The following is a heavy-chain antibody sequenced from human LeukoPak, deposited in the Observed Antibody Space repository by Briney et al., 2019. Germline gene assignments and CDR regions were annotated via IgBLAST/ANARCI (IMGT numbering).Heavy chain of an antibody. D-gene: IGHD6-13*01. CDR3: ASGRQLGY. J-gene: IGHJ4*02. CDR2: IKEDGSEK. CDR1: GFTFSNYW. V-gene: IGHV3-7*01. Sequence: GGSLRLSCAASGFTFSNYWMSWVRQAPGKGLEWVANIKEDGSEKYYVDSVKGRFTISRDNARDSLYLQMNSLRAEDTAVYYCASGRQLGYWGQGTLVTVSS.